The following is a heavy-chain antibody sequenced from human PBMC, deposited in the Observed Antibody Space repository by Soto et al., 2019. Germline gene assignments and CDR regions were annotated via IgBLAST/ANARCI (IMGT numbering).Heavy chain of an antibody. CDR3: ARDRLHTSSSITFDY. CDR1: GYTFTTYS. J-gene: IGHJ4*02. V-gene: IGHV1-18*01. D-gene: IGHD6-6*01. Sequence: ASVKVSCKASGYTFTTYSLNWVRQAPGQGLEWMGWISTYNGNTDYAQKFQGRVTMTTDTSTSTAYMELRSLRSDDTAVYYCARDRLHTSSSITFDYWGQGALVTVSS. CDR2: ISTYNGNT.